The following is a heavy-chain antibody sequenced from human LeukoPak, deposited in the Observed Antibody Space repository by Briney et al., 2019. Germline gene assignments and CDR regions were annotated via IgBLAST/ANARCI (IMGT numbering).Heavy chain of an antibody. J-gene: IGHJ3*02. CDR3: VRGVGSSTSCYVRAFDI. D-gene: IGHD2-2*01. Sequence: GGSLRLSCAASGFTFSNSWMPWVYQAPEKGLEWVADIKCDGSEKCYVDSVKGRLTISRDNAKNSLYLQVNSLRAEDMTVYYCVRGVGSSTSCYVRAFDIWGQGTMVTVSS. CDR2: IKCDGSEK. V-gene: IGHV3-52*01. CDR1: GFTFSNSW.